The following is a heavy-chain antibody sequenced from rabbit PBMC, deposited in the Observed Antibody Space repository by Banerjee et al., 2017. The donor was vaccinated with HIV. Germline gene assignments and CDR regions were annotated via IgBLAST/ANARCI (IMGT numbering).Heavy chain of an antibody. CDR1: GFSFSNKYV. D-gene: IGHD8-1*01. Sequence: QEQLVESGGGLVQPEGSLTLTCKASGFSFSNKYVMCWVRQAPGKGLEWIGCIYTGSGSTWYASWARGRFTISKTSSTTVSLQMTSLTAADTATYFCARNGAGSSVYTGAFDPWGPGPLVTVS. CDR2: IYTGSGST. J-gene: IGHJ2*01. V-gene: IGHV1S45*01. CDR3: ARNGAGSSVYTGAFDP.